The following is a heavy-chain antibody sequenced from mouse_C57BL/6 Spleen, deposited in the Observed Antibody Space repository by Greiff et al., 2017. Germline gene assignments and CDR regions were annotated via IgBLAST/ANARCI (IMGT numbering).Heavy chain of an antibody. CDR2: ISNGGGST. J-gene: IGHJ4*01. CDR1: GFTFSDYY. V-gene: IGHV5-12*01. CDR3: ARQAWDRAMDY. Sequence: EVKLMESGGGLVQPGGSLKLSCAASGFTFSDYYMYWVRQTPEKRLEWVAYISNGGGSTYYPDSVKGRFTISRDNAKNTLYLQMSRLKSEDTAMYYCARQAWDRAMDYWGQGTSVTVSS. D-gene: IGHD3-3*01.